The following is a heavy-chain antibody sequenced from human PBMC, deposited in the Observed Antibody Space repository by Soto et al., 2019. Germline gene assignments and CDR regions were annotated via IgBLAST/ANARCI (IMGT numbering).Heavy chain of an antibody. J-gene: IGHJ4*02. Sequence: ASVNVSCKASGYSVTSYDLNWVRQATGQGLGWMGWMDPKTGNTDYGQKFQGRVTMTRNTSISTAYMELSSLTSEDTAVYYRARGRGWRDYWGQSTPVTVPS. CDR3: ARGRGWRDY. CDR2: MDPKTGNT. V-gene: IGHV1-8*01. D-gene: IGHD6-19*01. CDR1: GYSVTSYD.